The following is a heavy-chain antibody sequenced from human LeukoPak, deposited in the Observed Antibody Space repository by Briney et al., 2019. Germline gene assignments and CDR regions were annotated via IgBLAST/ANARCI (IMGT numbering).Heavy chain of an antibody. D-gene: IGHD3-9*01. Sequence: KPSETLSLTCGVYGGSFSGYYWSWIRQPPGKGLEWIGEINHSGSTNYNPSLKSRVTISVDTSKNQFSLKLSSVTAADTAVYYCAREGLRYFDWVPSFDYWGQGTLVTVSS. V-gene: IGHV4-34*01. CDR1: GGSFSGYY. CDR2: INHSGST. J-gene: IGHJ4*02. CDR3: AREGLRYFDWVPSFDY.